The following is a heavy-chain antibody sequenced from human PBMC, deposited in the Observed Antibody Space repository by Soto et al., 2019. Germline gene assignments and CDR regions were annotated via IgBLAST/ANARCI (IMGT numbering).Heavy chain of an antibody. V-gene: IGHV3-23*01. J-gene: IGHJ4*02. CDR3: AKDTPYSSSWLFDY. Sequence: WWSLRLSCAASGFTCSSYAMSWFRQAPGKGLEWVSAISGSGGSTYYADSVKGRFTISRDNSKNTLYLQMNSLRAEDTAVYYCAKDTPYSSSWLFDYWGQGTLVTVSS. D-gene: IGHD6-13*01. CDR1: GFTCSSYA. CDR2: ISGSGGST.